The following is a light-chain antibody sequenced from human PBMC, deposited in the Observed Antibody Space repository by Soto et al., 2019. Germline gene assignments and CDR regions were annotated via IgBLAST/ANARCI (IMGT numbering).Light chain of an antibody. J-gene: IGLJ2*01. Sequence: HSALTQPASVSGSPEQSITISCTGTSSDVGAYYYVSWYQQHPGTSPKLLIYDVSNRPSGVSNRFSGSKSGNTASLTISGLQAEDEADYYCSSYTTTPTRLFGGGTKVTVL. V-gene: IGLV2-14*01. CDR2: DVS. CDR1: SSDVGAYYY. CDR3: SSYTTTPTRL.